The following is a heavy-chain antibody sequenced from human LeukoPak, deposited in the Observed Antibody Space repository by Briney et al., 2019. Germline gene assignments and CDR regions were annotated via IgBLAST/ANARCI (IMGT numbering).Heavy chain of an antibody. Sequence: SGGSLRLSCAASGFTFSNYEMTWVRQAPGKGLEWLSYISPSGTVIYYADSVKGRFTISRDNAKNSLYLQMNSLRAEDTAVYYCARAGYYMDVWGKGTTVTVSS. CDR1: GFTFSNYE. V-gene: IGHV3-48*03. CDR2: ISPSGTVI. CDR3: ARAGYYMDV. J-gene: IGHJ6*03.